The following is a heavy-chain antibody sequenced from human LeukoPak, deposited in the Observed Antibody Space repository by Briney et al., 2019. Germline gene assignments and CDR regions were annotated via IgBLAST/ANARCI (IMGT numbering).Heavy chain of an antibody. CDR2: IKQDGSEK. CDR1: GFTFSSYW. Sequence: GGSLRLSCAASGFTFSSYWMSWVRQAPGKGLEWVANIKQDGSEKQYVDSVKGRFTISRDNVKNSLYLQMNSPRVEDTAVYYCAKASRGPGETYWGQGTLVTVSS. J-gene: IGHJ4*02. CDR3: AKASRGPGETY. D-gene: IGHD3-10*01. V-gene: IGHV3-7*01.